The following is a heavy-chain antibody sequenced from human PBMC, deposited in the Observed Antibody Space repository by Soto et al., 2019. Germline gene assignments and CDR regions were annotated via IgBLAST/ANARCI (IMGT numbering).Heavy chain of an antibody. Sequence: GGSLRLSCAASGFTFSSYAMSWVRQAPGKGLEWVSFIDLTGSPTYYSDSVKGRFTVSKDKSKKTVYLQMNSLRVEDTAIYYCAKDRVSDGIYSSDYWGRGVLVTVSS. D-gene: IGHD2-15*01. J-gene: IGHJ4*02. CDR3: AKDRVSDGIYSSDY. CDR1: GFTFSSYA. CDR2: IDLTGSPT. V-gene: IGHV3-23*05.